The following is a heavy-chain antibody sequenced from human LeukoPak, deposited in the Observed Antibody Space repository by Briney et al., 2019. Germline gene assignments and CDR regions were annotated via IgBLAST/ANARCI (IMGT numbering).Heavy chain of an antibody. D-gene: IGHD1-1*01. V-gene: IGHV4-59*01. Sequence: SETLSLTCTVSGGSISSYYWGWIRQPPGKGLEWIGYIYYSGSTNYNPSLKSRVTISVDTSKNQFSLKLSSVTAADTAVYYCARARGNDFMDFDYWGQGTLVTVSS. CDR3: ARARGNDFMDFDY. CDR1: GGSISSYY. CDR2: IYYSGST. J-gene: IGHJ4*02.